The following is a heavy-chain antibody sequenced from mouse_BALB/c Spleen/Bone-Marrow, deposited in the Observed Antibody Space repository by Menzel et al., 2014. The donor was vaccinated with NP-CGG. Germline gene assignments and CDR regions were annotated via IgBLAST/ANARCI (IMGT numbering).Heavy chain of an antibody. CDR2: IDPANGNT. J-gene: IGHJ3*01. CDR1: GFNIKDTY. Sequence: DVKLVESGAELVKPGASVKLSCTASGFNIKDTYMHWVKQRPEQGLEWIGRIDPANGNTKYDPKFQGKATITADTSSNTAYLQLSSLTSEDTAVYYCAFYYYGSSPFAYWGQGTLVTVSA. D-gene: IGHD1-1*01. V-gene: IGHV14-3*02. CDR3: AFYYYGSSPFAY.